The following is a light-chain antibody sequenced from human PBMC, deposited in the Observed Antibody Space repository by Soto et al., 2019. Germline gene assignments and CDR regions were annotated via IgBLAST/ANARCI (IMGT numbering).Light chain of an antibody. Sequence: EIVMTQSPATLSVSPGERATLSCSASQSIGSKLAWYQQRPGQAPRLLIYGASTRATGIPVRFSGSGSGTEFTLTITGLQSEDFAVYYCQEYNNWHPITFGGGTKVEI. CDR2: GAS. CDR3: QEYNNWHPIT. J-gene: IGKJ4*01. V-gene: IGKV3-15*01. CDR1: QSIGSK.